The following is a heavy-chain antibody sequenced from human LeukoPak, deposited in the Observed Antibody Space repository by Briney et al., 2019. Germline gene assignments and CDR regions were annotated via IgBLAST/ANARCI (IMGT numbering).Heavy chain of an antibody. CDR1: VDSITYYF. Sequence: PSETLSLTCIFPVDSITYYFWSWIRQPPGKGLEWIGYVYYSATTNYKPSLNYNPSLNSRVTISLDTSNSQFPLELTSVTAADTPMYYCATGRVYYGSEYWGAGTLVAVSS. CDR2: VYYSATTNYKPSL. J-gene: IGHJ4*02. V-gene: IGHV4-59*03. D-gene: IGHD3-10*01. CDR3: ATGRVYYGSEY.